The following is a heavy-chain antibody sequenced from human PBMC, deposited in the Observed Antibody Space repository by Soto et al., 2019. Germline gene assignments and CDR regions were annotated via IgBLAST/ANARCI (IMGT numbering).Heavy chain of an antibody. Sequence: QVQVVQSGAEMKKPGSSVKVSCQSSGGTFNTYAMNWVRQAPGQGPEWMGDISPMFGAANYAPKFQGRVTITADESTGTSYMQLSSLTAEDTALYFWAREVQVHTPAFVYWGQGTLVTVSS. D-gene: IGHD3-10*01. CDR3: AREVQVHTPAFVY. J-gene: IGHJ4*02. CDR2: ISPMFGAA. CDR1: GGTFNTYA. V-gene: IGHV1-69*19.